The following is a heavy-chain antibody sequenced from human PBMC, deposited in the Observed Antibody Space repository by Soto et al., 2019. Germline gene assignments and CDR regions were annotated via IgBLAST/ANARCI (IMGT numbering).Heavy chain of an antibody. CDR3: ASKLAEGY. CDR2: MSSDGTYQ. D-gene: IGHD6-13*01. Sequence: GGSLRLSCAASGFTFSRYAMHWVRQPPGKGLEWVAVMSSDGTYQSYADPVKGRFAISRDNSKNTLFLEMDNLRSEDTAMYYCASKLAEGYLGEGT. J-gene: IGHJ4*02. V-gene: IGHV3-30*09. CDR1: GFTFSRYA.